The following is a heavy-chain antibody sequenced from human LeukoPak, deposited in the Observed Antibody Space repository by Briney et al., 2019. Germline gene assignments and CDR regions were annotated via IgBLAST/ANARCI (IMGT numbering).Heavy chain of an antibody. V-gene: IGHV4-4*07. CDR2: IYTTGRT. J-gene: IGHJ4*02. D-gene: IGHD5-18*01. CDR3: ARSGYTISAYHSDF. CDR1: GVSIRSYW. Sequence: SETLSLTCDVSGVSIRSYWWSWVRKPAGKGLEWIGRIYTTGRTNYSPSFQSRVTMSIDMSSDQFSLTLSSVTAADTAVYYCARSGYTISAYHSDFWGQGAPVTVSS.